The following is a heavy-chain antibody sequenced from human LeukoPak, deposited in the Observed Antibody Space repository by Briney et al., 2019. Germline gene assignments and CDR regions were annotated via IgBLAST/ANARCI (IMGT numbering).Heavy chain of an antibody. V-gene: IGHV1-24*01. J-gene: IGHJ4*02. CDR2: FDPEDGET. CDR3: ATGGIAVAAFFTEIDY. D-gene: IGHD6-19*01. Sequence: ASVKVSCKVSGYTLTELSMHWVRQAPGKGLEWMGGFDPEDGETIYAQKFQGRVTMTEDTSTDTAYMELSSLRSEDTAVYYCATGGIAVAAFFTEIDYWGQGTLVTVSS. CDR1: GYTLTELS.